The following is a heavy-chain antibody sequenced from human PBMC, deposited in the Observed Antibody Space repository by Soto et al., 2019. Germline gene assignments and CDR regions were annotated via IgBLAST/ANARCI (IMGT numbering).Heavy chain of an antibody. V-gene: IGHV3-21*01. CDR1: GFTFSSYS. Sequence: PGGSLRLSCAAPGFTFSSYSMNWVRQAPGKGLEWVSSISSSSSYIYYADSVKGRFTISRDNAKNSLYLQMNSLRAEDTAVYCRARDDILPPSGGYDSSGYGMDVWGQGTTVTVSS. CDR3: ARDDILPPSGGYDSSGYGMDV. CDR2: ISSSSSYI. J-gene: IGHJ6*02. D-gene: IGHD3-22*01.